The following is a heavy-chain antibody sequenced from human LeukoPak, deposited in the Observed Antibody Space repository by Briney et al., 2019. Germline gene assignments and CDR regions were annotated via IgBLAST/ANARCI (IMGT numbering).Heavy chain of an antibody. Sequence: GGSLRLSCAASGFTFSSYSMNWVRQAPGKGLECVSNIVGSGSTTDYADSVKGRFTISRDNAKNSLYLQMNSLRAEDTAVYYCVRGNYGFDYWGQGTLVTVSS. CDR1: GFTFSSYS. J-gene: IGHJ4*02. V-gene: IGHV3-48*04. CDR3: VRGNYGFDY. CDR2: IVGSGSTT. D-gene: IGHD4-11*01.